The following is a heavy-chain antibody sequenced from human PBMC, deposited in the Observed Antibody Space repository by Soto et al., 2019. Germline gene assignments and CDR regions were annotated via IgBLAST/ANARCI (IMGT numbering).Heavy chain of an antibody. V-gene: IGHV4-4*02. CDR1: GGSISSSNW. J-gene: IGHJ5*02. CDR2: IYHSGST. CDR3: ARDPPAAAEFSNWFDP. D-gene: IGHD6-13*01. Sequence: PSETLSLTCAVSGGSISSSNWWSWVRQPPGKGLEWIGEIYHSGSTNYNPSLKSRVTISVDKSKNQFSLKLSSVTAADTAVYYCARDPPAAAEFSNWFDPWGQGTLVTVSS.